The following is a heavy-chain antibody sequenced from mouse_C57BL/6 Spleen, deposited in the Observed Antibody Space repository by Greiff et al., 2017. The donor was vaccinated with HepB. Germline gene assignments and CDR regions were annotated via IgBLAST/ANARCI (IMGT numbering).Heavy chain of an antibody. Sequence: VQLKESGAELVRPGASVKLSCTASGFNIKDDYMHWVKQRPEQGLEWIGWIDPENGDTEYASKFQGKATITADTSSNTAYLQLSSLTSEDTAVYYCTTRVPYAMDYWGQGTSVTVSS. V-gene: IGHV14-4*01. CDR2: IDPENGDT. CDR3: TTRVPYAMDY. CDR1: GFNIKDDY. J-gene: IGHJ4*01.